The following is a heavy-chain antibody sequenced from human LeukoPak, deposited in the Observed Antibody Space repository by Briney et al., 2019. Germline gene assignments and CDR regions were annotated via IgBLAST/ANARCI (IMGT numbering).Heavy chain of an antibody. J-gene: IGHJ4*02. Sequence: PGGSLRLSCVISRFTFSTYAMSWVRQAPGKGLGWVSIISSDGRSTVYADSVKGRFTISRDSSKSTMFLQMNSLRDDDTAVYYCAKGMGAYCGSGCYSRVFDYWGQGTLVTVSS. CDR2: ISSDGRST. CDR3: AKGMGAYCGSGCYSRVFDY. D-gene: IGHD2-21*02. V-gene: IGHV3-23*01. CDR1: RFTFSTYA.